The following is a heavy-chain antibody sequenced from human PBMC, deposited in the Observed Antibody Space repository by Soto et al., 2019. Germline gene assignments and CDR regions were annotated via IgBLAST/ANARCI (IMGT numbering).Heavy chain of an antibody. D-gene: IGHD3-10*01. Sequence: GGSLRLSCASSGFTFGDYYMSWIRQAPGKGLEWVSYISSSSSYTNYADSVKGRFTISRDNAKNSLYLQMNSLRAEDTAVYYCARVLLWSYDAFDIWGQGTMVTVSS. CDR3: ARVLLWSYDAFDI. CDR2: ISSSSSYT. CDR1: GFTFGDYY. V-gene: IGHV3-11*06. J-gene: IGHJ3*02.